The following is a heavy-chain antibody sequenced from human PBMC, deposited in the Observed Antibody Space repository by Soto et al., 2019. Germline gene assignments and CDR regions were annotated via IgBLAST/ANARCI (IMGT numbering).Heavy chain of an antibody. Sequence: KPSETLSLTCTVSGDSISSDYWSWIRQPPGKGLEWIGYVYYSGSTNYNPSLESRVTISVDTSKNQFYLKVSSVTAADTAVYYCARVFSTSTWNLYYAMDVWGQGTTVTVSS. D-gene: IGHD2-2*01. CDR2: VYYSGST. J-gene: IGHJ6*02. CDR1: GDSISSDY. V-gene: IGHV4-59*01. CDR3: ARVFSTSTWNLYYAMDV.